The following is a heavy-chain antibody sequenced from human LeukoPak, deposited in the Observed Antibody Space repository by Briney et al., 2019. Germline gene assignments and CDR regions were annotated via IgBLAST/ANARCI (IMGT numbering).Heavy chain of an antibody. CDR2: ISSSTNYI. D-gene: IGHD3-10*01. CDR1: GFTFSSYS. V-gene: IGHV3-21*01. J-gene: IGHJ4*02. Sequence: GGSLRLSCAASGFTFSSYSMNWARQAPGKGLEWVPSISSSTNYIFYADSVKGRFTISRDNAKNSLYLQMNGLRAEDTAVYYCAREYGSGSLDYWGQGILVTVSS. CDR3: AREYGSGSLDY.